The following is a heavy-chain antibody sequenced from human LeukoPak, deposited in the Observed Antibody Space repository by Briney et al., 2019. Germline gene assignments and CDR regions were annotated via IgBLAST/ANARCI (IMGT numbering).Heavy chain of an antibody. CDR3: ARATTDNDAFDI. Sequence: SQTLSLTCAVSGGSICSGGYSWSWIQQPPGKGLEWIGYIYHSGSTYYNPSLKSRVSISLDRSKNQFSLKLRSVTAADTAVYYCARATTDNDAFDIWGQGTMVTVSS. D-gene: IGHD4-17*01. V-gene: IGHV4-30-2*01. J-gene: IGHJ3*02. CDR1: GGSICSGGYS. CDR2: IYHSGST.